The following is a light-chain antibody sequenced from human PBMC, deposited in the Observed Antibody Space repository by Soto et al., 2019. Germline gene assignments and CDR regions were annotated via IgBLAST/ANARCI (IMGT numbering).Light chain of an antibody. Sequence: EIVLTQSPGTLSLSPGERATLSCRASQSVSSYLAWYQQKPGQAPRLLIYGVSSRATGIPDRFSGSGSGTDFTLTISRLEPEDFAVFYCQQYGSSLPWTFGQGTKV. J-gene: IGKJ1*01. CDR1: QSVSSY. CDR3: QQYGSSLPWT. CDR2: GVS. V-gene: IGKV3-20*01.